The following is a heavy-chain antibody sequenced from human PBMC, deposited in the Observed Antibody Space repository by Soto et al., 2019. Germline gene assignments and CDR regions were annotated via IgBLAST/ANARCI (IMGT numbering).Heavy chain of an antibody. CDR1: GGSISSGGFS. CDR3: AREAASGSPDSSFNL. V-gene: IGHV4-30-2*05. D-gene: IGHD1-26*01. J-gene: IGHJ2*01. CDR2: IFPSGST. Sequence: QLQLQESGAGLVKPSQTLSLTCAVSGGSISSGGFSWSWIRQPPGKGLEWIGYIFPSGSTYYNPSLQCGVTLSVDTSKIRFLLYISPVAAADPVVSYCAREAASGSPDSSFNLWGRGTLVTVSS.